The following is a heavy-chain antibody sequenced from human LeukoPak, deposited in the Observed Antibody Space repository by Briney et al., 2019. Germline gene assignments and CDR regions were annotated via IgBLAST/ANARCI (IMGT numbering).Heavy chain of an antibody. CDR2: IYTSGST. CDR3: AGAHVEMATISRPRNIYFDY. J-gene: IGHJ4*02. CDR1: GGSISSGNYY. D-gene: IGHD5-24*01. Sequence: SETLSLTCTVSGGSISSGNYYWSWIRQPAGKGLEWIGRIYTSGSTNYDPSLKSRVTISVDTSKNQFSLKLSSVTAADTAVYYCAGAHVEMATISRPRNIYFDYWGQGTLVTVSS. V-gene: IGHV4-61*02.